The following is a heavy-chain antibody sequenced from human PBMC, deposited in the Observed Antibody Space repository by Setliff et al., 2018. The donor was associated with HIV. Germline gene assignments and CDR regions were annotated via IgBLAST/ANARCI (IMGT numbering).Heavy chain of an antibody. D-gene: IGHD1-20*01. V-gene: IGHV4-38-2*01. CDR1: GYSINTAYY. Sequence: SETLSLTCSVSGYSINTAYYWGWIRQSPGKGLEWIGGFHHSGSTHYNPSLKSRVTISGQTSNNQFSLKLTSLTAADTAVYYCARQYNRQYGMDVWGQGTTVTVSS. J-gene: IGHJ6*02. CDR2: FHHSGST. CDR3: ARQYNRQYGMDV.